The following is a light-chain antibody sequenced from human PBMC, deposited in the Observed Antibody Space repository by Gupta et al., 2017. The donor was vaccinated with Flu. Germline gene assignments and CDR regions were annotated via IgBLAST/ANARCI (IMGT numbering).Light chain of an antibody. Sequence: DTQLTQSPSTLSASVGDRVTITCQASQSFSKWLAWYQQKPGKAPKLLIYEVSNVERGVPSVFSCGRSGTEFTRTMSSLQPENFETYHCEKDHNPFGQGTRVEIK. CDR3: EKDHNP. CDR1: QSFSKW. CDR2: EVS. V-gene: IGKV1-5*03. J-gene: IGKJ1*01.